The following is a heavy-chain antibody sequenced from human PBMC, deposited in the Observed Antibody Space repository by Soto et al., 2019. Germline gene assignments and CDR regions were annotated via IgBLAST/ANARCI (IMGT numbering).Heavy chain of an antibody. D-gene: IGHD3-9*01. CDR1: NTSISSSNW. J-gene: IGHJ3*02. V-gene: IGHV4-4*02. CDR2: IYHTGRT. Sequence: QVQLQESGPSLVKPSGTLSLTCVITNTSISSSNWWSWVRQAPGKGLEWIGEIYHTGRTNYAPSLKRRVTMSIDKSNNRFSLRLTSLTAADRAVYYCVRDEAHYDILTGSSLGRAFDIWGQGTMVTVSS. CDR3: VRDEAHYDILTGSSLGRAFDI.